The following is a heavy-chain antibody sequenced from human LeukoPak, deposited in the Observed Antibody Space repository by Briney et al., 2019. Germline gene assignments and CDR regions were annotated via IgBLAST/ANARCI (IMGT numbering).Heavy chain of an antibody. Sequence: GGSLRLSCAASGFTFNSYGMHWVRQAPGKGLEWVAVISYDGSNKYYADSVKGRFTISRDNSKNTLYLQMNSLRAEDTAVYYCAKSVTQNWFDPWGQGTLVTVSS. D-gene: IGHD4-17*01. J-gene: IGHJ5*02. CDR1: GFTFNSYG. V-gene: IGHV3-30*18. CDR3: AKSVTQNWFDP. CDR2: ISYDGSNK.